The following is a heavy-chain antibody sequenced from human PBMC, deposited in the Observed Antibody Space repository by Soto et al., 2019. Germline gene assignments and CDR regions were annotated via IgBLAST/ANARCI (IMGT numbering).Heavy chain of an antibody. Sequence: QVQLVQSGAEVKKPGSSVKVSCKASGGTFSSYAISWVRQAPGQGLEWMGGIIPIFGTANYAQKFQGRVTITADESTSTAYMELSSLRSEDTAVYYCARSISITMVRGGCYFDYWGQGTLVTVSS. CDR1: GGTFSSYA. CDR2: IIPIFGTA. D-gene: IGHD3-10*01. V-gene: IGHV1-69*12. CDR3: ARSISITMVRGGCYFDY. J-gene: IGHJ4*02.